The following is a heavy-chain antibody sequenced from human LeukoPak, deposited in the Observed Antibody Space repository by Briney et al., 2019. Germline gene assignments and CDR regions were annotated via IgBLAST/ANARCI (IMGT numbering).Heavy chain of an antibody. D-gene: IGHD5-12*01. V-gene: IGHV1-69*06. Sequence: SVKVSCKASGYTFSSYAISWVRQAPGQGLEWMGGIIPIFGTANYAQKFQGRVTITADKSTSTAYMELSSLRSEDTAVYYCARAGYSGYDTYFDYWGQGTLVTVSS. J-gene: IGHJ4*02. CDR2: IIPIFGTA. CDR1: GYTFSSYA. CDR3: ARAGYSGYDTYFDY.